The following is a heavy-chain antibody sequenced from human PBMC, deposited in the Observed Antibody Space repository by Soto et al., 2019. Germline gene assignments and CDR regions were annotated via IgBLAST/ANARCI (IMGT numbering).Heavy chain of an antibody. V-gene: IGHV3-23*01. CDR1: GFTFSSYA. D-gene: IGHD3-3*01. CDR2: ISGSGGST. J-gene: IGHJ4*02. Sequence: GGSLRLSCAASGFTFSSYAMSWVRQAPGKGLGWVSAISGSGGSTYYADSVKGRFTISRDNSKNTLYLQMNSLRAEDTAVYYCAKVLTGFLDWLSFDYWGQGTLVTVSS. CDR3: AKVLTGFLDWLSFDY.